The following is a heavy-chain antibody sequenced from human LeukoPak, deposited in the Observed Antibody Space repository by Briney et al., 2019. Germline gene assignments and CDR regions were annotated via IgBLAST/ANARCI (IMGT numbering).Heavy chain of an antibody. J-gene: IGHJ4*02. CDR1: GGTFSTHA. Sequence: GASVKVSCKASGGTFSTHAISWVRQAPGQGLEWMGIINPSGGSTIYAQKFQGRVTMTRDTSTSTVYMELSSLRSEDTAVYYCARSYGSGSSDYWGQGTLVTVSS. CDR2: INPSGGST. V-gene: IGHV1-46*01. CDR3: ARSYGSGSSDY. D-gene: IGHD3-10*01.